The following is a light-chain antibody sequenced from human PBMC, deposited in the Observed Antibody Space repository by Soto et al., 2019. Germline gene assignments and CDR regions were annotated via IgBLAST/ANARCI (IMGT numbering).Light chain of an antibody. CDR2: AAS. Sequence: VGDRVTITCRASQSISSFLNWYQQKPGKAPESLIYAASSLQTGVPSRFSGSGSGTDFTLTINSLQPEDFATYYCQQTYSTPWTFGQGTKVDIK. V-gene: IGKV1-39*01. J-gene: IGKJ1*01. CDR3: QQTYSTPWT. CDR1: QSISSF.